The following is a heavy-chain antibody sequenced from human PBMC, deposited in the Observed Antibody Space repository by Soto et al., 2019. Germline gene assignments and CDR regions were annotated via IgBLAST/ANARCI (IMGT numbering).Heavy chain of an antibody. Sequence: SETLSLTCIVSGVSVRSYTWSWVRQPANKGLEWIGRVFSSVSTTYNPSLRSRVSISMDTPENRISLKLDSVTAADAGVYFCARDGMTTGDTWGPGTLVTVSS. CDR1: GVSVRSYT. J-gene: IGHJ4*02. V-gene: IGHV4-4*07. D-gene: IGHD2-21*02. CDR2: VFSSVST. CDR3: ARDGMTTGDT.